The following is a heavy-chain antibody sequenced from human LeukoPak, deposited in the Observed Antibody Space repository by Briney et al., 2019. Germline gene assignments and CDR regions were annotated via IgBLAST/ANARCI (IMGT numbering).Heavy chain of an antibody. CDR2: IYTSGST. D-gene: IGHD6-13*01. V-gene: IGHV4-61*02. J-gene: IGHJ5*02. Sequence: SETLSLTCTVSGGSISSGSYYWSWIRQPAGKGLEWIGRIYTSGSTNYNPSLKSRVTISVDTSKNQFSLKLSSVTAADTAVYYCARGQQLASGFDPWGQGTLVTVSS. CDR1: GGSISSGSYY. CDR3: ARGQQLASGFDP.